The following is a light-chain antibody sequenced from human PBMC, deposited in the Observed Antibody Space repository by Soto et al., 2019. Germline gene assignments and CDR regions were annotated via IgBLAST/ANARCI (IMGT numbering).Light chain of an antibody. J-gene: IGKJ1*01. V-gene: IGKV1-5*03. CDR2: KAS. Sequence: DIQMTQSPSTLSASVGDRVTITCRASQSISSWLAWYQQKPGKAPKLLIYKASNLESGVPSRFSGSGSGTEFTLTISSLQPDDYATNYCQQYNSDPWTFGRGSKVEI. CDR1: QSISSW. CDR3: QQYNSDPWT.